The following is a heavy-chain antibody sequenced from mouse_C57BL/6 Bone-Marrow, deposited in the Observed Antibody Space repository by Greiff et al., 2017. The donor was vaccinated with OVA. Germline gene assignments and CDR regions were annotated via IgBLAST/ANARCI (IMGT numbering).Heavy chain of an antibody. CDR1: GYTFTSYW. D-gene: IGHD1-1*01. CDR2: IYPGSGST. CDR3: ARAGNYYGSSSYFDY. V-gene: IGHV1-55*01. Sequence: VQLQQSGAELVKPGASVKMSCKASGYTFTSYWITWVKQRPGQGLEWIGDIYPGSGSTNYNEKFKSKATLTVDTSSSTAYMQLSSLTSEDSAVYYCARAGNYYGSSSYFDYWGQGTTLTVSS. J-gene: IGHJ2*01.